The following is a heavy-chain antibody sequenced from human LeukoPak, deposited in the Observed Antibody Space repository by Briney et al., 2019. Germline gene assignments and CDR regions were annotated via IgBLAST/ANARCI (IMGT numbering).Heavy chain of an antibody. D-gene: IGHD3-9*01. V-gene: IGHV3-66*01. J-gene: IGHJ4*02. Sequence: PGGPLRLSCAASGFTVSSNYMSWVRQAPGKGLEWVSVSYSGGSTYYADSVKGRLIISRDNSKNTLSLQMNSLRAEDTAVYYCANGYYYNILTGYYKDRDTNFQYWGQGTLVTVSS. CDR3: ANGYYYNILTGYYKDRDTNFQY. CDR2: SYSGGST. CDR1: GFTVSSNY.